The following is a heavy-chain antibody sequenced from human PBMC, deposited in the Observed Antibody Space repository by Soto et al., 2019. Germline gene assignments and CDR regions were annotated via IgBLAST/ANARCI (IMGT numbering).Heavy chain of an antibody. CDR2: INHSGST. J-gene: IGHJ5*02. CDR1: GGSFSGYY. D-gene: IGHD3-10*01. Sequence: QVQLQQWGAGLLKPSETLSLTCAVYGGSFSGYYWSWIRQPPGKVLEWIGEINHSGSTNYNPSRKSRVTISVDTSKNQFSLKLSSVTAADTAVYYCARAPTRITMVRGVRGGGSWFDTWGQGTLVTVSS. V-gene: IGHV4-34*01. CDR3: ARAPTRITMVRGVRGGGSWFDT.